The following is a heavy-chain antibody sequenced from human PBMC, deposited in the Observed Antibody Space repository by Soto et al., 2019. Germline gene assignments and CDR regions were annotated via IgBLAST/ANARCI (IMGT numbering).Heavy chain of an antibody. Sequence: GESLKISCAASGISFSNYAMSWVRQAPGKGLEWISAISGDGVSKLYADSVRGRFTISRDNAANTLYLQMNSLRTEDTALYYCAKKDRLYGVAVAFDSWGQGTLVTVSS. D-gene: IGHD6-19*01. V-gene: IGHV3-23*01. J-gene: IGHJ4*02. CDR3: AKKDRLYGVAVAFDS. CDR2: ISGDGVSK. CDR1: GISFSNYA.